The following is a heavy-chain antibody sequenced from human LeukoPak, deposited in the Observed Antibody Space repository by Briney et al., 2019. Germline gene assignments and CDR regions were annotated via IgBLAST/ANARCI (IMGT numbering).Heavy chain of an antibody. CDR3: ARVLMGWGQLLYLDY. Sequence: SETLSLTCSVSGGSIRSSTLYWGWIRQPPGKGLEWIGGIYYDGNVYYNPSLTSRLTMSVDTSKNQFSLKLKFVTAADTAVYYCARVLMGWGQLLYLDYWGQGILVTVS. D-gene: IGHD2-8*01. J-gene: IGHJ4*02. CDR1: GGSIRSSTLY. CDR2: IYYDGNV. V-gene: IGHV4-39*07.